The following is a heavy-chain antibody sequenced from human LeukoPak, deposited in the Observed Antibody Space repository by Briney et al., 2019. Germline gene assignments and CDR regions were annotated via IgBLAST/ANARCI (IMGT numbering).Heavy chain of an antibody. V-gene: IGHV3-30*18. D-gene: IGHD1-26*01. CDR2: ISYDGSNK. CDR3: AKPFTGWELLYYFDY. Sequence: GGSLRLSCAASGFTFSSYGMHWVRQAPGKGLEWVAVISYDGSNKYYADSVKGRFTISRDNSKNTLYLQMNSLRAEDTAVYYCAKPFTGWELLYYFDYWGQGTLVTVSS. J-gene: IGHJ4*02. CDR1: GFTFSSYG.